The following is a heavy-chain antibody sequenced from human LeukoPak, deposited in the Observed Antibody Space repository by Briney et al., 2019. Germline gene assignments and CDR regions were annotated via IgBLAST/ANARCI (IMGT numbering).Heavy chain of an antibody. CDR3: ARRMATIHAFDI. Sequence: SSETLSLTRTVSGGSISSDYWSWIRQPPGKGLEWIGYIYYIGSTNYNPSLKSRVTISVDTSKNQFSLKLSSVTAADTAVYYCARRMATIHAFDIWGQGTMVTVSS. J-gene: IGHJ3*02. V-gene: IGHV4-59*08. D-gene: IGHD5-12*01. CDR2: IYYIGST. CDR1: GGSISSDY.